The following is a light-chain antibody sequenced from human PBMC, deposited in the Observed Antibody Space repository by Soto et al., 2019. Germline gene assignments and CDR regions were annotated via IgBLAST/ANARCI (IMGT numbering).Light chain of an antibody. V-gene: IGKV3D-20*02. Sequence: EIVLTQSSATLSLSPGERATLSCRASQSVTSNALAWYQQKPGQAPRLLIYGVSSRATGIPDRFSGSGSGTDFTLTISSLEPEDFAVYYCQQYNKWRTFGQGTKVEVK. J-gene: IGKJ1*01. CDR3: QQYNKWRT. CDR2: GVS. CDR1: QSVTSNA.